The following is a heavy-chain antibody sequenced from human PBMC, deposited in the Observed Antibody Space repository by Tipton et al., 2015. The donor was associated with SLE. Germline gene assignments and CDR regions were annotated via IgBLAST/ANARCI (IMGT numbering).Heavy chain of an antibody. CDR1: GGSISSGGYY. CDR3: VGSGEHYFDY. V-gene: IGHV4-31*03. CDR2: IYYSGST. D-gene: IGHD3-10*01. Sequence: TLSLTCSVSGGSISSGGYYWSWIRQHPGKGLEWIGYIYYSGSTYYNPSLKSRVTISVDTSKNQFSLKLSSVTAADTAVYYCVGSGEHYFDYWGQGTLVTVSS. J-gene: IGHJ4*02.